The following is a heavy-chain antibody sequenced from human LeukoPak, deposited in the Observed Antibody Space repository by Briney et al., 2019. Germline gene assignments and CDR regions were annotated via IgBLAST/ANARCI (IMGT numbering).Heavy chain of an antibody. CDR2: ISAYNGNT. Sequence: ASVKVSFKASGYTFTSYGISWVRQAPGQGLEWMGWISAYNGNTNYAQKLQGRVTMTTDTSTSTAYMELRSLRSDDTAVYYCARVMCTNGVCREDFDYWGQGTLVTVSS. V-gene: IGHV1-18*01. D-gene: IGHD2-8*01. CDR1: GYTFTSYG. J-gene: IGHJ4*02. CDR3: ARVMCTNGVCREDFDY.